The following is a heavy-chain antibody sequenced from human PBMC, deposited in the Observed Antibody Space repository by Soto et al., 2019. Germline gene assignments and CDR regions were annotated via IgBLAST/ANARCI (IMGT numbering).Heavy chain of an antibody. CDR1: GFTFSSYW. J-gene: IGHJ4*02. D-gene: IGHD5-18*01. CDR3: ARAGHTAAPIYYSDY. CDR2: INSDGSST. Sequence: GGSLRLSCAASGFTFSSYWMHWVRQAPGKGLVWVSRINSDGSSTSYADSVKGRFTISRDNAKNTLYLQMNSLRAEDTAVYYCARAGHTAAPIYYSDYWGQGTLVTVSS. V-gene: IGHV3-74*01.